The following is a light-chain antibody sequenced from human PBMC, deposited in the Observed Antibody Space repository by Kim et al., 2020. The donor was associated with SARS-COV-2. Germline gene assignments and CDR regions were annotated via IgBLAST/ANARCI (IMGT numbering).Light chain of an antibody. J-gene: IGLJ2*01. CDR3: QVWDSTSDHRVV. CDR2: YDS. Sequence: PGQTARVSCGGNSIGSKSVHWYQQKSGQAPFLVIYYDSDRPSGIPERFSGSNSGNTATLTISRVEAGDEADYYCQVWDSTSDHRVVFGGGTQLTVL. CDR1: SIGSKS. V-gene: IGLV3-21*04.